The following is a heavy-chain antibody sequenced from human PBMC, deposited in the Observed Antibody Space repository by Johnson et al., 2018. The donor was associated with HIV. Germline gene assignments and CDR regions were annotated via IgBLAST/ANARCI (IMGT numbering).Heavy chain of an antibody. CDR3: AKGAYYDFLSGYSSGGFDI. CDR2: IKQDGSEK. Sequence: VQLVESGGGVVQPGRSLRLSCAASGFTFSSYGMHWVRQAPGKGLEWVANIKQDGSEKYYVDSVKGRFTISRDNSKNTLYLQMNSLRAEDTAVYYCAKGAYYDFLSGYSSGGFDIWGQGTRVTVSS. V-gene: IGHV3-7*01. D-gene: IGHD3-3*01. CDR1: GFTFSSYG. J-gene: IGHJ3*02.